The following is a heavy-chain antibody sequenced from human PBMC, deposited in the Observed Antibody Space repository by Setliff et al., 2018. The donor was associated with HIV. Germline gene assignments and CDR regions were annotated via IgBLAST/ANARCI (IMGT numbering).Heavy chain of an antibody. D-gene: IGHD5-18*01. CDR1: GFTFSSYG. V-gene: IGHV3-72*01. CDR3: TRAGYGHGFDI. Sequence: GGSLRLSCAASGFTFSSYGMHWVRQSPGKGLEWVGRIANKADSHTIQYAASVQGRFTISRDDSKNSLYLQMSNLQAEDTALYYCTRAGYGHGFDIWGQGTTVTVSS. J-gene: IGHJ6*02. CDR2: IANKADSHTI.